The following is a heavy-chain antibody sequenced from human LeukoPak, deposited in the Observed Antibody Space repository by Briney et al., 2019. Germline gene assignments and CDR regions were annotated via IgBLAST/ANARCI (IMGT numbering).Heavy chain of an antibody. CDR3: ARGGWSLGYCSSSSCLDWFDP. J-gene: IGHJ5*02. D-gene: IGHD2-2*01. V-gene: IGHV1-2*02. Sequence: VKVSCKASRYTFTGYYMHWVRQAPGQGLEWMGWINPNSGGTNYAQKFQGRVTMTRDTSISTAYMELSRLRSDDTAVYYCARGGWSLGYCSSSSCLDWFDPWDQGTLVTVSS. CDR1: RYTFTGYY. CDR2: INPNSGGT.